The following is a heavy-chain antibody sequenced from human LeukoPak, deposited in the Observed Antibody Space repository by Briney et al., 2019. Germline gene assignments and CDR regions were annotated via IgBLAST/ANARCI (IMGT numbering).Heavy chain of an antibody. CDR2: ISSSSSYI. V-gene: IGHV3-21*01. CDR3: ARDRSDWFDY. Sequence: GGSLRLSCAVSGFTFSRYSMNWVRQAPGKGLEWVSSISSSSSYIYSADSVKGRFTISRDNAKNSLYLQMNNLRAEDTAVYYCARDRSDWFDYWGQGTLVTVSS. J-gene: IGHJ4*02. CDR1: GFTFSRYS. D-gene: IGHD6-19*01.